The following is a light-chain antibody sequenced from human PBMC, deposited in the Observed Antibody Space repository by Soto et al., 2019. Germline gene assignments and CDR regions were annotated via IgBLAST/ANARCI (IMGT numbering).Light chain of an antibody. CDR3: QSYDSGWWE. Sequence: QLVLTQPPSVSGAPGQIVTISCTGSSSNIGAGYDVHWYQQLPGRAPKLLIYGTYNRPSGVPDRFSGSKSGTSASLAITGLQAEDEADYYCQSYDSGWWEFGGGTELTVL. V-gene: IGLV1-40*01. CDR1: SSNIGAGYD. J-gene: IGLJ3*02. CDR2: GTY.